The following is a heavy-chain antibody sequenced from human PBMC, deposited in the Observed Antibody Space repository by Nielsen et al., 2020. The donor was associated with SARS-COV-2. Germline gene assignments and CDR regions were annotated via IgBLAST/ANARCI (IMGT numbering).Heavy chain of an antibody. CDR2: RCYSGTT. D-gene: IGHD2-2*02. V-gene: IGHV4-61*01. CDR3: ARGDLVVVPSPLLGLGPIFYSFYLDV. CDR1: GGSVNSDSYN. J-gene: IGHJ6*03. Sequence: SETLSLTCSVSGGSVNSDSYNWNWIRQPPGKGPEWIGYRCYSGTTNYNPSLKSRVTLSMDKSKNQFSLRLTSVSAADTADYFCARGDLVVVPSPLLGLGPIFYSFYLDVWGKGTTVIVSS.